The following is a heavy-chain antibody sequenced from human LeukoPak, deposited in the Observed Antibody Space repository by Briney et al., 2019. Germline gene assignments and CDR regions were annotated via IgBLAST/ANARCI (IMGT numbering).Heavy chain of an antibody. Sequence: SETLSLTCTVSGGSISSYYWSWIRQPAGKGLEWIGRIYTSGSTNYNPSLKSRVTMSVDTSKNQFSLKLSSVTAADTAVYYCARGRWVGATTLSYFDYWGQGTLVTVSS. D-gene: IGHD1-26*01. CDR3: ARGRWVGATTLSYFDY. CDR1: GGSISSYY. CDR2: IYTSGST. V-gene: IGHV4-4*07. J-gene: IGHJ4*02.